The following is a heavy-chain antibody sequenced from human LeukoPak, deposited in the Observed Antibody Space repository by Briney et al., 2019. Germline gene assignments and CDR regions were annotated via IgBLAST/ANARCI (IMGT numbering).Heavy chain of an antibody. CDR3: ARTMIVAHDAWAFDI. CDR1: GFTFSDYY. V-gene: IGHV3-48*04. Sequence: HPGGSLRLSCAASGFTFSDYYMNWVRQAPGKGLEWVSYISSSSSTIYYADSVKGRFTISRDNAKNSLYLQMNSLRAEDTAVYYCARTMIVAHDAWAFDIWGQGTMVTVSS. D-gene: IGHD3-22*01. J-gene: IGHJ3*02. CDR2: ISSSSSTI.